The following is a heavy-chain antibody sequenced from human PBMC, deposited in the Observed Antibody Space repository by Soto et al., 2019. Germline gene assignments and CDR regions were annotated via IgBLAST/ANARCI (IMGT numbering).Heavy chain of an antibody. CDR3: ARGFGYYDSSGSTDAFDI. CDR2: INPSGGST. CDR1: GYTFTGYY. V-gene: IGHV1-46*03. Sequence: ASVKVSCKASGYTFTGYYMHWVRQAPGQRLEWKGIINPSGGSTSYAQKIQGRVTMTRDTSTSTFYMELSSLRSEDTAVFYCARGFGYYDSSGSTDAFDIWGQGTMVTVSS. J-gene: IGHJ3*02. D-gene: IGHD3-22*01.